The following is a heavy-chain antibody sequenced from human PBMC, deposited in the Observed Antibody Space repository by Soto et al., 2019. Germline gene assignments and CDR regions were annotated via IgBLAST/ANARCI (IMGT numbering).Heavy chain of an antibody. CDR3: TRSSGGDFGIIIEGSDWWAP. CDR1: GYTFSGFY. D-gene: IGHD1-26*01. J-gene: IGHJ5*02. V-gene: IGHV1-2*02. Sequence: ASVKVSCKASGYTFSGFYMHWVRQAPGQGLEGMGWINPNSGGTRFAQTVQGRITMSTDTSTSTVYMELRSLRSEDTAVYYCTRSSGGDFGIIIEGSDWWAPWGQG. CDR2: INPNSGGT.